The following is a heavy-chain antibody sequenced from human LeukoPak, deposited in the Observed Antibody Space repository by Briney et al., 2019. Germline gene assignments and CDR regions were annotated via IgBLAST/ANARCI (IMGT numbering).Heavy chain of an antibody. CDR3: AADRGGGAFDI. CDR2: FKSKSAGGTT. CDR1: GFTFSDAW. J-gene: IGHJ3*02. Sequence: GGSLRLSCVASGFTFSDAWMSWVRQAPGKGLEWVGRFKSKSAGGTTDYAAPVKCRFTVSRDDSQNTLSLQMNSLKTEDTAVYYCAADRGGGAFDIWGPGTLVTVSS. V-gene: IGHV3-15*01. D-gene: IGHD3-16*01.